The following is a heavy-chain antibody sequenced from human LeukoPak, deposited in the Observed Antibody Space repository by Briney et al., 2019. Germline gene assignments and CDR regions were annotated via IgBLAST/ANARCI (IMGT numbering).Heavy chain of an antibody. V-gene: IGHV3-23*01. J-gene: IGHJ4*02. CDR1: GFTFSSYG. CDR3: AKDPFHYYDSSGYRDY. CDR2: ISGSGGST. Sequence: GGSLRLSCAASGFTFSSYGMHWVRQAPGKGLEWVSAISGSGGSTYYADSVKGRFTISRDNSKNTLYLQMNSLRAEDTAVYYCAKDPFHYYDSSGYRDYWGQGTLVTVSS. D-gene: IGHD3-22*01.